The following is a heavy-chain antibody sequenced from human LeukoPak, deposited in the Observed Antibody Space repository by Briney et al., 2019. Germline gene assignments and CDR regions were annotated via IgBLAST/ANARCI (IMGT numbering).Heavy chain of an antibody. CDR1: GGSISSSSYY. D-gene: IGHD1-26*01. CDR3: ARMPRVGATPFDY. J-gene: IGHJ4*02. V-gene: IGHV4-39*01. CDR2: IYYSGST. Sequence: SETLSLTCTVSGGSISSSSYYWGWIRQPPGKGLEWIGSIYYSGSTYYNPSLKSRVTISVDTSKNQFSLKLSSVTAADTAVYYCARMPRVGATPFDYWGQGTLVTVSS.